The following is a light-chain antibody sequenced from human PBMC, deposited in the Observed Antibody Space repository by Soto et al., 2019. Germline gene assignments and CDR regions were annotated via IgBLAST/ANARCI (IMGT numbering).Light chain of an antibody. CDR1: QDISDV. Sequence: QITQSPPALAASVGDRGTLPCQASQDISDVLNWYQQQPGKAPKVLIYDASKLQTGVPSRFSGRGSGKDFTFTICSLQADDSRRYCCKESSFLLISFG. V-gene: IGKV1-33*01. CDR3: KESSFLLIS. CDR2: DAS. J-gene: IGKJ5*01.